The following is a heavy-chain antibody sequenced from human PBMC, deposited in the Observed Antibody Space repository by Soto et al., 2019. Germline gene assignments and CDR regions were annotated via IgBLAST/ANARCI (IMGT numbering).Heavy chain of an antibody. J-gene: IGHJ6*02. CDR2: IKSKRDGGEI. CDR3: TTRSIRDYYYGMDV. V-gene: IGHV3-15*01. Sequence: PGGSLRLSCAASGFTFSNDWMTWVRQAPGKGLEWIGRIKSKRDGGEIDDAAPVRGRFTISRDDSKNTLYLQMNSPKTEDTAVYYCTTRSIRDYYYGMDVWGQGTTVTVSS. CDR1: GFTFSNDW.